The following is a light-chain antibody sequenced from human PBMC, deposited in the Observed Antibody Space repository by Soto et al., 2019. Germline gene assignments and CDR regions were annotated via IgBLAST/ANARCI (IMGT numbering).Light chain of an antibody. CDR2: EAS. CDR1: QGIRHY. Sequence: DIQMPQSPSSLSAPGGYRVTTTFRSSQGIRHYLAWYQQKPGEVPKLLIYEASKLQSGVPSRFRGGGSGTEFTLTISSLQPEDVATYYCQNFDSAPQTFGQGTKVDIK. J-gene: IGKJ1*01. CDR3: QNFDSAPQT. V-gene: IGKV1-27*01.